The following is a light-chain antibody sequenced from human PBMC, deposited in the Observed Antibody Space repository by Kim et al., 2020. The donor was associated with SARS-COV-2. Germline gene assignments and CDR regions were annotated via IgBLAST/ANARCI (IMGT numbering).Light chain of an antibody. CDR1: SSDVGGYDY. CDR2: DVN. CDR3: SSYTSSSTSVV. Sequence: QSALTQPASVSGSPGQSITISCTGTSSDVGGYDYVSWYQLHPGKAPKLMIYDVNKRPSGVSNRFFGSRSGNTASLTISGLQAEDGADYFCSSYTSSSTSVVFGGGTQLTVL. V-gene: IGLV2-14*01. J-gene: IGLJ2*01.